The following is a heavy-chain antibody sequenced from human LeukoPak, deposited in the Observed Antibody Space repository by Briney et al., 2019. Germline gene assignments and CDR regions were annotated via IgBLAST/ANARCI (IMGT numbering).Heavy chain of an antibody. CDR1: GYTFTGYY. CDR3: ARDRVATIRDAFDI. V-gene: IGHV1-2*02. J-gene: IGHJ3*02. Sequence: ASVKVSCKASGYTFTGYYMHWVRQAPGQGLEWMGWINPNSGGTNYAQKFPGRVTMTRDTSISTAYMELSRLRSDDTAVYYCARDRVATIRDAFDIWGRGTMVTVSS. D-gene: IGHD5-12*01. CDR2: INPNSGGT.